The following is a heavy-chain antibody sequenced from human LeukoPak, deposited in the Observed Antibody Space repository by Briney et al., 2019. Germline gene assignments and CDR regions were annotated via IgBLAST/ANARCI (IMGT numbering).Heavy chain of an antibody. J-gene: IGHJ5*02. CDR1: GYTFTGYY. CDR2: INPNSGGT. Sequence: AASVKVSCKASGYTFTGYYMHWVRQAPGQGLEWMGWINPNSGGTNYAQKFQGRVTMTRDTSISTAYMELSRLRSDDTAVYYCARYSSWYNWFGPWGQGTLVTVSS. V-gene: IGHV1-2*02. CDR3: ARYSSWYNWFGP. D-gene: IGHD6-13*01.